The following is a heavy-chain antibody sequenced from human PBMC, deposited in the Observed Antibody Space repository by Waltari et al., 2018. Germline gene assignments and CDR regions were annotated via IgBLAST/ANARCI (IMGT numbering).Heavy chain of an antibody. J-gene: IGHJ1*01. Sequence: QVQLQESGPGLVKPSQTLSLTCTVSGGSISSGSYYWSWIRQPAGKGLEWIGRIYTSGSTNYNPSLKSRVTISVDTSKNQFSLKLSSVTAADTAVYYCARASGWIYFQHWGQGTLVTVSS. CDR1: GGSISSGSYY. D-gene: IGHD3-22*01. V-gene: IGHV4-61*02. CDR3: ARASGWIYFQH. CDR2: IYTSGST.